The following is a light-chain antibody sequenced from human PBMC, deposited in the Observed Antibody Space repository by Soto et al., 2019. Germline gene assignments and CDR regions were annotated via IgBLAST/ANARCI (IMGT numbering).Light chain of an antibody. Sequence: EVVLTQSPATLSLSPGERATLSCRASESIGAYFAWYQHRPGQPPRLLIYDASNRAADIPPRFSGVGSGTDFTLSISTVAPEDFALYYCQQRSNWPLFTFGPGTRVDL. CDR1: ESIGAY. J-gene: IGKJ3*01. V-gene: IGKV3-11*01. CDR3: QQRSNWPLFT. CDR2: DAS.